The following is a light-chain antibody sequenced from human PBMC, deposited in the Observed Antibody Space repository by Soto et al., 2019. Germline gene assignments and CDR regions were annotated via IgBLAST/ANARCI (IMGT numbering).Light chain of an antibody. CDR2: GAS. CDR3: QQYNTWPT. Sequence: EIVMTQSPATLSVSPGERATLSCRASQSVSSNLVWYQQKPGQAPRLLIYGASTRATGIPARFSGSGSGTEFTLTISSLQSEDFEVYYCQQYNTWPTFGPGTKVDIK. CDR1: QSVSSN. V-gene: IGKV3-15*01. J-gene: IGKJ3*01.